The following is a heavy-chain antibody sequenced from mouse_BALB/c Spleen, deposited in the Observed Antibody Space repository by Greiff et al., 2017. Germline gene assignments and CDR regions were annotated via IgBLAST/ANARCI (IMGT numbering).Heavy chain of an antibody. CDR2: ISSGSSTI. D-gene: IGHD1-2*01. J-gene: IGHJ3*01. CDR3: AREGFTTATGFAY. Sequence: EVKLMESGGGLVQPGGSRKLSCAASGFTFSSFGMHWVRQAPEKGLEWVAYISSGSSTIYYADTVKGRFTISRDNPKNTLFLQMTSLRSEDTAMYYCAREGFTTATGFAYWGQGTLVTVSA. CDR1: GFTFSSFG. V-gene: IGHV5-17*02.